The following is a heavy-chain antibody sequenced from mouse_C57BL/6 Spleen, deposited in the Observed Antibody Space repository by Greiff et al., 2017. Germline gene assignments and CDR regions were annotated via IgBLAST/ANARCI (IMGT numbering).Heavy chain of an antibody. J-gene: IGHJ4*01. CDR3: ARQRSNYDWAMDY. CDR1: GFTFSSYG. V-gene: IGHV5-6*01. Sequence: EVKLMESGGDLVKPGGSLKLSCAASGFTFSSYGMSWVRQTPDKRLEWVATISSGGSYTYYPASVKGRFTISRDNAKNTLYLQMSSLKSEDTAMYYCARQRSNYDWAMDYWGQGTSVTVSS. D-gene: IGHD2-5*01. CDR2: ISSGGSYT.